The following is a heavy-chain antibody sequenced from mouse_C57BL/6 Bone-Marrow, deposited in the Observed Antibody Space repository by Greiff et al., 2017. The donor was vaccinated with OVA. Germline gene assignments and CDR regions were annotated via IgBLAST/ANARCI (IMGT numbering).Heavy chain of an antibody. CDR1: GFNIKDDY. Sequence: VQLKESGAELVRPGASVKLSCTASGFNIKDDYMHWVKQRPEQGLEWIGWIDPENGDTEYASKFQGKATITADTSSNTAYLQLSSLTSEDTAVYNCTRRLPYAMDYWGQGTSVTVSS. CDR3: TRRLPYAMDY. D-gene: IGHD2-2*01. J-gene: IGHJ4*01. V-gene: IGHV14-4*01. CDR2: IDPENGDT.